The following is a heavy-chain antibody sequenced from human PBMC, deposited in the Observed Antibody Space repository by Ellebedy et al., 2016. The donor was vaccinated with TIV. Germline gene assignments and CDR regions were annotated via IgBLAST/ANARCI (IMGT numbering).Heavy chain of an antibody. CDR2: IDHSGST. J-gene: IGHJ4*02. V-gene: IGHV4-34*01. CDR3: AGHHCSSTSCSFDY. CDR1: GGSFSDYY. D-gene: IGHD2-2*01. Sequence: SETLSLTXAVYGGSFSDYYWSWIRQPPGKGLEWIGEIDHSGSTNFNPSLKSRVTISVDTSKNQFSLKLSSVTAADTAVYYCAGHHCSSTSCSFDYWGQGTLVTVSS.